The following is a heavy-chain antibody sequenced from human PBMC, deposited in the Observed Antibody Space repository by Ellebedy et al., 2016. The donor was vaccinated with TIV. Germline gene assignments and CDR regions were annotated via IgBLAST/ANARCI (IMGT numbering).Heavy chain of an antibody. J-gene: IGHJ4*02. CDR3: LGGDN. V-gene: IGHV3-23*01. CDR2: ISGSDDST. D-gene: IGHD3-16*01. CDR1: GFTIRRYA. Sequence: GESLKISCAVSGFTIRRYAVGWVRQAPGKGLEWVSSISGSDDSTYYVDSVKGRFTISRDDSRNTLYLQMNSLRAEDSAVYYCLGGDNWGQGTLVIVSS.